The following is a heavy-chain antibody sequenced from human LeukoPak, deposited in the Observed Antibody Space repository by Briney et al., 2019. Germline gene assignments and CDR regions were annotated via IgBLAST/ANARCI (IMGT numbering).Heavy chain of an antibody. CDR2: IYYSGST. V-gene: IGHV4-61*08. D-gene: IGHD2-21*02. CDR1: GGSISSGDYY. CDR3: ARVTPPATAISFDY. J-gene: IGHJ4*02. Sequence: SETLSLTCTVSGGSISSGDYYWSWIRQPPGKGLEWIGYIYYSGSTNYNPSLKSRVTISVDTSKSQFSLKLSSVTAADTAVYYCARVTPPATAISFDYWGQGTLVTVSS.